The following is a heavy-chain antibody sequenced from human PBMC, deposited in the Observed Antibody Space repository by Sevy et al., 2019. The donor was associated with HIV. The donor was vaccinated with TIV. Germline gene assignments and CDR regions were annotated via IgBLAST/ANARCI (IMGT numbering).Heavy chain of an antibody. D-gene: IGHD1-1*01. V-gene: IGHV3-30-3*01. CDR3: ALERLSSAVAEYFHN. CDR1: GFTCNFFS. CDR2: ISFDGSNE. Sequence: GGSLRLSCAASGFTCNFFSMHWVRQAPGKGLEWVATISFDGSNEHYADSVKGRFTISRENSKSSLFLQMNSLRADDSAVYYCALERLSSAVAEYFHNWGQGTLVTVSS. J-gene: IGHJ1*01.